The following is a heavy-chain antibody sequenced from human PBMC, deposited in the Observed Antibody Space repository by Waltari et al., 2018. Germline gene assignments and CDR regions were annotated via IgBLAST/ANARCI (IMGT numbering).Heavy chain of an antibody. CDR1: GESFSGFY. J-gene: IGHJ6*03. CDR3: ARAPFGGYDYIGGTYRYLYYYMDV. D-gene: IGHD3-16*02. Sequence: QVQLQQWGAGLLKPSETLSLTCAVYGESFSGFYWSWIRQPPGKGLEWIGEIIHSGRTNYNTSLKSRGTISVDTSKNQLALKLSSVTAADTAVYYCARAPFGGYDYIGGTYRYLYYYMDVWGKGTTVTVSS. V-gene: IGHV4-34*12. CDR2: IIHSGRT.